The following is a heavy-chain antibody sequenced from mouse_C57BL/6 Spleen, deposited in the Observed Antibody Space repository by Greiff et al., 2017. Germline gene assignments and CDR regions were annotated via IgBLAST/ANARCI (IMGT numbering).Heavy chain of an antibody. CDR3: ARGDYTLYYFDY. V-gene: IGHV1-55*01. CDR2: IYPGSGST. CDR1: GYTFTSYW. J-gene: IGHJ2*01. Sequence: VQLQQPGAELVKPGASVKMSCKASGYTFTSYWITWVKQRPGQGLEWIGDIYPGSGSTNYNEKFKSKATLTVDTSSSTAYMQLSSLTSEDSAVYYCARGDYTLYYFDYWGQGTTLTVSS. D-gene: IGHD2-12*01.